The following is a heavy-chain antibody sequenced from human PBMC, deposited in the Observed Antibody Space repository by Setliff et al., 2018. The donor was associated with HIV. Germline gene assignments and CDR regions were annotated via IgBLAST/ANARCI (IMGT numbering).Heavy chain of an antibody. CDR2: ISSSGTTI. CDR1: GFTFSNYE. Sequence: GGSLRLSCAASGFTFSNYEMNWVRQAPGKGLEWVSYISSSGTTIYYADSVKGRFTISRDNAKNSLYLQMNSLRAEDTAVYHCAKEGAPPNDAFDIWGQGTMVT. V-gene: IGHV3-48*03. J-gene: IGHJ3*02. CDR3: AKEGAPPNDAFDI.